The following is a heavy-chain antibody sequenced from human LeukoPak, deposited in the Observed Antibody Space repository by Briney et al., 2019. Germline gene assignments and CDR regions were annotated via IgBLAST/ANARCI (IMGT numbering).Heavy chain of an antibody. CDR1: GDSISSYY. Sequence: PSETLSLTCTVSGDSISSYYWSWIRQPPGKGLEWIGYIYYSGSTNYNPSLKSRVTISVETSKNQFSLKLSSVTAADTAVYYCARDGSGSYYNNFFDYWGQGTLVTVSS. D-gene: IGHD3-10*01. V-gene: IGHV4-59*01. J-gene: IGHJ4*02. CDR2: IYYSGST. CDR3: ARDGSGSYYNNFFDY.